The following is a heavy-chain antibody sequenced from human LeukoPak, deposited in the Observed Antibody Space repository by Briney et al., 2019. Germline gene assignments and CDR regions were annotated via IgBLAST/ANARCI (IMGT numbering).Heavy chain of an antibody. Sequence: PSETLSLTCAVYGGSFSGYYWSWIRQPPGKGLEWIGEINHSGSTNYNPSLKSRVTISVDTSKNQFSLKPSSVTAADTAVYYCARAPPRSTTGGMDVWGQGTTVTVSS. CDR2: INHSGST. J-gene: IGHJ6*02. D-gene: IGHD1-14*01. V-gene: IGHV4-34*01. CDR1: GGSFSGYY. CDR3: ARAPPRSTTGGMDV.